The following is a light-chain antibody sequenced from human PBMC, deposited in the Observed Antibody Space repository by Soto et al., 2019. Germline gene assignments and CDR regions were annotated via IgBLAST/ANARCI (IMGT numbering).Light chain of an antibody. V-gene: IGKV1-33*01. J-gene: IGKJ2*01. CDR2: AAS. Sequence: DFPLTQSPSSLSASVGDRVTITCRARENIKRYLNWYQQKPGKAPKLLIYAASNLEVGVPSRFSGSGSGTDFTLTISSLQPEDIATHYCHQYDSLPYAFGQGTKVDIK. CDR3: HQYDSLPYA. CDR1: ENIKRY.